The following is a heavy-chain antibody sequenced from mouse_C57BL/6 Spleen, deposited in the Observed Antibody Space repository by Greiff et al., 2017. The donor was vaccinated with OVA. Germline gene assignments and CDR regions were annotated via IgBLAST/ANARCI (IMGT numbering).Heavy chain of an antibody. D-gene: IGHD2-4*01. CDR3: ARQKGAYDYDGRVDY. J-gene: IGHJ2*01. CDR1: GFTFSDYG. Sequence: EVHLVESGGGLVKPGGSLKLSCAASGFTFSDYGMHWVRQAPEKGLEWVAYISSGSSTIYYAETLKGRFTISRDNAKNTLSLQMTSLRSEDTAMYYCARQKGAYDYDGRVDYWGQGTTLTVSS. V-gene: IGHV5-17*01. CDR2: ISSGSSTI.